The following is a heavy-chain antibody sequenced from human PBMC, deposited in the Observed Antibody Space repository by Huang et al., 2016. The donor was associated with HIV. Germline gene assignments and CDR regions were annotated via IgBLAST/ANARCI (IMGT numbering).Heavy chain of an antibody. CDR1: GGSIRSYY. Sequence: QVQLQESGPGLVKPSETLSLTCTVSGGSIRSYYWSWIRQPAGKGVEWIGRIYNSWTTNYNPSLKSRGTMSVDMSKNQFSLKLTSVTAGDTAVYYCARALGGIRFDSWGQGILVTVSS. CDR3: ARALGGIRFDS. CDR2: IYNSWTT. V-gene: IGHV4-4*07. D-gene: IGHD2-15*01. J-gene: IGHJ4*02.